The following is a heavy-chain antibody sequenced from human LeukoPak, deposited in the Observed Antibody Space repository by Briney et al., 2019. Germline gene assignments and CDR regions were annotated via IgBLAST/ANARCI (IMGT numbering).Heavy chain of an antibody. CDR3: ARGLVTGDV. CDR2: INWNGGST. V-gene: IGHV3-20*01. Sequence: PGGSLRLSCAASGFTFSHYWMHWVRQVPGKGLVWVSGINWNGGSTGYADSVKGRFTISRDNAKNSLYLQMNSLRAEDTALYHCARGLVTGDVWGQGTTVTVSS. D-gene: IGHD5-18*01. CDR1: GFTFSHYW. J-gene: IGHJ6*02.